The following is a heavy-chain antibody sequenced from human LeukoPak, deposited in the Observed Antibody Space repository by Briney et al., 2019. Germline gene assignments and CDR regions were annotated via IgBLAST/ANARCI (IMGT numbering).Heavy chain of an antibody. CDR3: AREQASRIAAAVLDY. J-gene: IGHJ4*02. Sequence: GGSLRLSCAASGFTFSNYAMHWVRQAPGKGLQYVSVISSNGGTTYYANSVKGRFTISRDNSKNTLYLQMGGLKPEDMAVYYCAREQASRIAAAVLDYWGQGTLVTVSS. CDR2: ISSNGGTT. D-gene: IGHD6-13*01. CDR1: GFTFSNYA. V-gene: IGHV3-64*01.